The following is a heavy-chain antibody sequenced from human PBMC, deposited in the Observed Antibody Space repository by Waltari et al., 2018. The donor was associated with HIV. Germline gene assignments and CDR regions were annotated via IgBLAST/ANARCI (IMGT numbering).Heavy chain of an antibody. D-gene: IGHD6-19*01. CDR2: ISYYGDNK. CDR3: VRGASGWSPGY. Sequence: GGGVVQPGRSLRLSCAASGFTFSSYGMHWVRQAPGKGLEWVTVISYYGDNKYYADSVKGRFTISRDNSKNTLYLKMNSLGPEYKAVYYYVRGASGWSPGYWGHGTLVTVSS. V-gene: IGHV3-30*03. CDR1: GFTFSSYG. J-gene: IGHJ4*01.